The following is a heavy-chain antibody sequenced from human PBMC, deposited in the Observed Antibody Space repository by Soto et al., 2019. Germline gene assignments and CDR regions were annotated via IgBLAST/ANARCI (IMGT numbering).Heavy chain of an antibody. D-gene: IGHD1-26*01. CDR3: ARRRWDHRFDY. Sequence: SETLSLTCTVSGGSISSYYWSWIRQPPGKGLEWIGYIYYSGSTNYNPSLKSRVTISVDTSKNQFSLKLSSVTAADTAVYYCARRRWDHRFDYWGQGALVTVS. CDR2: IYYSGST. V-gene: IGHV4-59*08. CDR1: GGSISSYY. J-gene: IGHJ4*02.